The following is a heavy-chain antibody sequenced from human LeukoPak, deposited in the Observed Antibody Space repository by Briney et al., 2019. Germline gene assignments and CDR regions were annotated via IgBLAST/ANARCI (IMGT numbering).Heavy chain of an antibody. Sequence: GGSLRLSCVVSGFIFRDYAMSWVRQAPGEGLGWVAGISDNGGGPYYADSLKGRFTISRDNSKNILYLQMNSLRAEDTAVYYCAKEIGRLGVPLYDYWGRGTLVTASS. CDR3: AKEIGRLGVPLYDY. CDR2: ISDNGGGP. CDR1: GFIFRDYA. D-gene: IGHD3/OR15-3a*01. V-gene: IGHV3-23*01. J-gene: IGHJ4*02.